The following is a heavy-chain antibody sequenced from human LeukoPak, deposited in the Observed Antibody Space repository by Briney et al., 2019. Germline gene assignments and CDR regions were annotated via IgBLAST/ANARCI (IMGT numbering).Heavy chain of an antibody. CDR1: GYRFISNY. D-gene: IGHD2-21*02. Sequence: ASVKVSCKASGYRFISNYIQWVRQAPGLGPEWMGWMHAGNGNTRYAEKFQGRVIMTRDTSINTAYMDLSSLRSDDTAVYYCAREGSYCVGGDCYSFDFWGQGSPLTVSS. CDR3: AREGSYCVGGDCYSFDF. CDR2: MHAGNGNT. V-gene: IGHV1-2*02. J-gene: IGHJ4*02.